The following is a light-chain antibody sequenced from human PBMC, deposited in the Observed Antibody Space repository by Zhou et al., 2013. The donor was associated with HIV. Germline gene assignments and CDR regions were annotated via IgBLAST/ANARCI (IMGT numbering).Light chain of an antibody. Sequence: DIQMTQSPSSVSASVGDTVTITCRASEDISSSLAWYQHAPGRGPKLLIYGASKLQGGVPSRFSGSGSGTDFTLTISNLQPEDFATYYCLQAKSFPLTLGGGPRWRSN. J-gene: IGKJ4*01. CDR2: GAS. V-gene: IGKV1-12*01. CDR1: EDISSS. CDR3: LQAKSFPLT.